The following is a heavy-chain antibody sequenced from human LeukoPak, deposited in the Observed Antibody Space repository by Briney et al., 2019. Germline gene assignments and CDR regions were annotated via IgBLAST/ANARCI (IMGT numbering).Heavy chain of an antibody. CDR1: GYTFTSYD. Sequence: GASVKVSCEASGYTFTSYDINWVRQATGQGLEWMGWMNPNSGNTGYAQKFQGRVTITRNTSISTAYMELSSLRSEDTAVYYCARAKVGNVLRFLEWLSAHYYFDYWGQGTLVTVSS. CDR2: MNPNSGNT. D-gene: IGHD3-3*01. J-gene: IGHJ4*02. V-gene: IGHV1-8*03. CDR3: ARAKVGNVLRFLEWLSAHYYFDY.